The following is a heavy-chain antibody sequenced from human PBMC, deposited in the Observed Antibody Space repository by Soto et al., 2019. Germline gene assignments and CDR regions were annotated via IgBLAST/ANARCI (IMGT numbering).Heavy chain of an antibody. V-gene: IGHV3-48*01. CDR1: GFTFSSYS. CDR2: ISSSSSTI. D-gene: IGHD6-13*01. Sequence: GGSLRLSCAASGFTFSSYSMNWVRQAPGKGLEWVSYISSSSSTIYYADSVKGRFTISRDNAKNSLYLQMNSLRAEDTAVYYCARDTYSSSWSNWFDPWCQGTLVTVSS. CDR3: ARDTYSSSWSNWFDP. J-gene: IGHJ5*02.